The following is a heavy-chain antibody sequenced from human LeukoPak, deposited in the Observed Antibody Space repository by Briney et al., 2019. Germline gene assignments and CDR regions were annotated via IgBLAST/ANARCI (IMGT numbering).Heavy chain of an antibody. Sequence: PGGSLRLSCAASGFTFSDYYMSWIRQAPGKGLEWVSYISSSGSTIYYADSVKGRFAISRDNAKNSLYLQMNSLRAEDTAVYYCARDKGRCSSTSCMPGIAADGQGNDAFDIWGQGTMVTVSS. V-gene: IGHV3-11*01. J-gene: IGHJ3*02. CDR1: GFTFSDYY. CDR2: ISSSGSTI. D-gene: IGHD2-2*01. CDR3: ARDKGRCSSTSCMPGIAADGQGNDAFDI.